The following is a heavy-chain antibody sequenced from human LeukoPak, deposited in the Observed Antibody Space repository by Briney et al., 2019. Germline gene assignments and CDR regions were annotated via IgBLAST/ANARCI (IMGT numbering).Heavy chain of an antibody. D-gene: IGHD3-9*01. CDR1: GFTFDDYA. J-gene: IGHJ6*02. V-gene: IGHV3-9*01. CDR3: ARSIGLTGGGVDV. CDR2: ISWNSGSI. Sequence: GRSLRLSCAASGFTFDDYAMHWVRQAPGKSLEWVSGISWNSGSIGYADSVKGRFTISRDNAKNSLYLQMNSLRAEDTAVYYCARSIGLTGGGVDVWGQGTTVTVSS.